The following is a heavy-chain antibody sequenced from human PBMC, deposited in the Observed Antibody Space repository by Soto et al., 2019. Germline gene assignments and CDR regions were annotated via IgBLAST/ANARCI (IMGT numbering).Heavy chain of an antibody. CDR2: INSDGSST. J-gene: IGHJ2*01. CDR3: ARGGRLNWYFDL. D-gene: IGHD1-26*01. CDR1: GFTFSSYW. V-gene: IGHV3-74*01. Sequence: EVQLVESGGGLVQPGGSLRLSCAASGFTFSSYWMHWVRQAPGKGLVRVSRINSDGSSTNYADSVKGRFTISRDNAKNTLYLQMNSLRAEDTAVYYCARGGRLNWYFDLWGRGTLVTVSS.